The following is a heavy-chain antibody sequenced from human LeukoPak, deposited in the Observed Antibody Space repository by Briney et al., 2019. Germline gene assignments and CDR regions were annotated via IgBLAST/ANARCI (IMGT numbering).Heavy chain of an antibody. CDR1: GGSISSYY. V-gene: IGHV4-59*01. D-gene: IGHD5-12*01. Sequence: PSETLSLTCTVSGGSISSYYWSWIRQPPGKGLEWIGYIYYSGSTYYNPSLKSRVTISVDTSKNQFSLKLSSVTAADTAVYYCARGLDIVATETDYYYYYGMDVWGQGTTVTVSS. CDR3: ARGLDIVATETDYYYYYGMDV. CDR2: IYYSGST. J-gene: IGHJ6*02.